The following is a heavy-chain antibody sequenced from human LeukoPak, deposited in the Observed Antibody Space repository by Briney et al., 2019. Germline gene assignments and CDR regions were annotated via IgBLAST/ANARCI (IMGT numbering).Heavy chain of an antibody. J-gene: IGHJ4*02. Sequence: SETLSLTCAVYGGSFSGYYWGWIRQPPEKGLEWIGNFYYSGSTYYNPSLKSRVTISVDPPKNQFSLKLSSVTAADTAVYYCASEDGFRRFEYWGQGTLVTVSS. D-gene: IGHD2-21*01. V-gene: IGHV4-34*01. CDR1: GGSFSGYY. CDR3: ASEDGFRRFEY. CDR2: FYYSGST.